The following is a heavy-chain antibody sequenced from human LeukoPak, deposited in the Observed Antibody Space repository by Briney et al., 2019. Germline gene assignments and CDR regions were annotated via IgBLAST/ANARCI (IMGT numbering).Heavy chain of an antibody. Sequence: SETLSLTCTVSGYPISSGYFWGWIRQPPGKGLEWIGSIYHSGSTYYNPSLKSRVSISVDTSKNQLSLKLSSVTAADAAVYYCARKQPGKPINWFDPWGQGTLVTVSS. CDR3: ARKQPGKPINWFDP. D-gene: IGHD1-14*01. CDR1: GYPISSGYF. V-gene: IGHV4-38-2*02. J-gene: IGHJ5*02. CDR2: IYHSGST.